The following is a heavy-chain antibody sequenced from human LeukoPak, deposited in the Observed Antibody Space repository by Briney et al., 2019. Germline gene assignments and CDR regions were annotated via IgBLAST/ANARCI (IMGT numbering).Heavy chain of an antibody. CDR2: ISPSYTT. J-gene: IGHJ4*02. Sequence: PGGSLRLSCAASGFTLSSYEMNWVRQAPGKGLEWVSYISPSYTTLYADSVKGRFTISRDDAKNSLFLQMNSLRAEDTAVYYCARGHHYYDSSAYYYWGQGTLVTVSS. V-gene: IGHV3-48*03. CDR3: ARGHHYYDSSAYYY. CDR1: GFTLSSYE. D-gene: IGHD3-22*01.